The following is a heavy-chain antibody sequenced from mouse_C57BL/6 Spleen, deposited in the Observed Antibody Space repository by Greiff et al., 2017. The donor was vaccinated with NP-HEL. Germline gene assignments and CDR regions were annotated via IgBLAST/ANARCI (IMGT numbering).Heavy chain of an antibody. D-gene: IGHD1-1*01. CDR3: ARHNYGRGGAMDY. J-gene: IGHJ4*01. CDR1: GFSLTSYG. V-gene: IGHV2-6-1*01. Sequence: VKLMESGPGLVAPSQSLSITCTVSGFSLTSYGVHWVRQPPGKGLEWLVVIWSDGSTTYNSALKSRLSISKDNSKSQVFLKMNSLQTDDTAMYYCARHNYGRGGAMDYWGQGTSVTVSS. CDR2: IWSDGST.